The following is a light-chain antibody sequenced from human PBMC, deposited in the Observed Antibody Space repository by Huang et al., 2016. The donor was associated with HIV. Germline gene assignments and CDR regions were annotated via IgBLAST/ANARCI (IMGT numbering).Light chain of an antibody. CDR3: QQYNDWPPYT. J-gene: IGKJ2*01. Sequence: EIVLTQSPATLSVSPGDGATLSCRASQSVSRNLAWYQQKPGQAPRLLIYAAATRATGIPARFSGSGSGTEFTLTISSLQSEDFAVYYCQQYNDWPPYTFGQGTKVDIK. CDR2: AAA. V-gene: IGKV3-15*01. CDR1: QSVSRN.